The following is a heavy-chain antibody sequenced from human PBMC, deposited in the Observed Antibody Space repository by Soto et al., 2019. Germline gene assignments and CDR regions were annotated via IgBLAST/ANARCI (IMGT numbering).Heavy chain of an antibody. J-gene: IGHJ4*02. V-gene: IGHV1-18*01. D-gene: IGHD6-19*01. CDR3: ARVLAVALIDY. CDR2: ISAYNGNT. CDR1: GYTFTSYG. Sequence: QVQLVQSGAEVKKPGASVKVSCKASGYTFTSYGISWVRQAPGQGLEWMGWISAYNGNTTYAQKLQGRVTKTTATSTSTAYMQLRRLRSDATAVYYCARVLAVALIDYCGQGTLLTLSS.